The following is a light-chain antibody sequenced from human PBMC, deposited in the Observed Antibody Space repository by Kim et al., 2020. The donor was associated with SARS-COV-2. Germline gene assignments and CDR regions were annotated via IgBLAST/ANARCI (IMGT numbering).Light chain of an antibody. J-gene: IGLJ2*01. CDR1: SSDVGGYNF. CDR2: VVT. Sequence: QSALTQPASVSGSPGQSITISCTGTSSDVGGYNFVSWYQQHLGEAPKLIIYVVTIRPSGVSNRFSGSKSGNTASLTISGLQAEDEADYYCSSYTSSTTLGVFGGGTKLTVL. CDR3: SSYTSSTTLGV. V-gene: IGLV2-14*03.